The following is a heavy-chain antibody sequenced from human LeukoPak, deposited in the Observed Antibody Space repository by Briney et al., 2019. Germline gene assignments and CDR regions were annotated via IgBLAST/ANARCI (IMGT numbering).Heavy chain of an antibody. J-gene: IGHJ6*04. CDR2: ISTSSSYI. Sequence: GGSLRLSCAASGFTFSSYSMNWVRQAPGKGLEWVSFISTSSSYIHNADSVKGRFTISRDNAENSLYLQMNSLRAEDTAVYYCAELGITMIGGVWGKGTTVTISS. CDR3: AELGITMIGGV. CDR1: GFTFSSYS. D-gene: IGHD3-10*02. V-gene: IGHV3-21*01.